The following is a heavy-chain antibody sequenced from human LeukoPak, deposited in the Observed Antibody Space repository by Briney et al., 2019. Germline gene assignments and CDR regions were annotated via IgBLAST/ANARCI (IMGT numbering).Heavy chain of an antibody. Sequence: GGSLRLSCAASGFAISTYAMAWVRHAPGKGLEWISSLSSGRSPSYSDSLEGRLTMSSDNARNTLYLQMDNLRGEDTAMYYCARQLGYCAAGTCYFDSWGHGTQVTVSS. V-gene: IGHV3-69-1*01. D-gene: IGHD2-8*02. J-gene: IGHJ4*01. CDR2: LSSGRSP. CDR1: GFAISTYA. CDR3: ARQLGYCAAGTCYFDS.